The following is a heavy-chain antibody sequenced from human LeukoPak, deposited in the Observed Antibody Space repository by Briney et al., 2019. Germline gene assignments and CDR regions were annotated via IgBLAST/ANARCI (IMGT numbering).Heavy chain of an antibody. CDR1: GYTFTSYG. D-gene: IGHD1-26*01. CDR2: ISAYNGNT. Sequence: ASVKVSCKASGYTFTSYGISWVRQAPGQGLEWMGWISAYNGNTNYAQKLQGRVTMTTDTSTSTAYMELRSLRSDDTAVYYCAILGLCSGSYGANFDYWGQGTLVTVSS. CDR3: AILGLCSGSYGANFDY. V-gene: IGHV1-18*01. J-gene: IGHJ4*02.